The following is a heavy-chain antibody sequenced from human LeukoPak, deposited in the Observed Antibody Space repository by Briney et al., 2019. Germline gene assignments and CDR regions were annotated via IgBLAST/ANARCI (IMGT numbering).Heavy chain of an antibody. V-gene: IGHV5-51*01. Sequence: GESLKISCKGSGYSFTSYWIGWVRQMPGKGLEWMGIIYPGDSDTRYSPSFQGQVTISADKSISTAYLQWSSLKASDTAMYYCAGLAARRDDAFDIWGQGTMVTVSS. CDR3: AGLAARRDDAFDI. D-gene: IGHD6-6*01. CDR1: GYSFTSYW. J-gene: IGHJ3*02. CDR2: IYPGDSDT.